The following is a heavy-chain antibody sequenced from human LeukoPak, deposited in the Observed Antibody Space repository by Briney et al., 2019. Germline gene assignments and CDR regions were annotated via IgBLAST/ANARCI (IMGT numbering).Heavy chain of an antibody. CDR2: IYYSGGT. J-gene: IGHJ4*02. D-gene: IGHD6-13*01. CDR1: GGSVTSYY. Sequence: SETLSLTCTVSGGSVTSYYCNWVRQPPGRGLEWIGYIYYSGGTNYNPSLEGRVTISLDTAKNQFSLKLRSVTAEDTAVYYCATTGATSPYSASWFNIEYWGQGTLVTVSS. V-gene: IGHV4-59*08. CDR3: ATTGATSPYSASWFNIEY.